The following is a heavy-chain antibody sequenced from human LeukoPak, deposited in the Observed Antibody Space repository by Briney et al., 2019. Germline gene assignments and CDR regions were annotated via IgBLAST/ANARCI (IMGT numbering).Heavy chain of an antibody. D-gene: IGHD5-18*01. CDR3: AKDRVQLWLSYYFDY. CDR1: GFTFSSYS. CDR2: TSSSRSYI. V-gene: IGHV3-21*04. J-gene: IGHJ4*02. Sequence: GGALRLSCAASGFTFSSYSMNWVRQAPGKGLEWVSSTSSSRSYIYYADSVKGRVTISRDNSKNTLYLQMNSLRDEDTAVYYCAKDRVQLWLSYYFDYWGQGTLVTVSS.